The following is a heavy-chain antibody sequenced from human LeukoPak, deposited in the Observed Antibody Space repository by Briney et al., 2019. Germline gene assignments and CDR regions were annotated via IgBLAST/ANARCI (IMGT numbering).Heavy chain of an antibody. CDR2: IYGSGSEV. CDR3: FKDIARDGGGDLDY. Sequence: PGGSLRLSCAASGLTFSTYSMTWVRQRPGKELEWVSSIYGSGSEVFYADSVRGRFTISRDNSNNILYLQMTSLRAEDSALFFCFKDIARDGGGDLDYGGRETLVTVPS. V-gene: IGHV3-23*05. D-gene: IGHD2-15*01. J-gene: IGHJ4*02. CDR1: GLTFSTYS.